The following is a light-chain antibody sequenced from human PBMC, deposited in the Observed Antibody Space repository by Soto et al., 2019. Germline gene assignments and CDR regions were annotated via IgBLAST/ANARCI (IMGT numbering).Light chain of an antibody. J-gene: IGKJ1*01. V-gene: IGKV1-5*03. CDR3: QQYHIYSGT. Sequence: DIQITQSASTLSASVGDRVTITCRASQTIDSWLAWYQQRPGKPPNLLIYKASTLASGVPSRFSGSGSGTEFTLTINSLQPDDFATYYCQQYHIYSGTFGQGTKVDI. CDR2: KAS. CDR1: QTIDSW.